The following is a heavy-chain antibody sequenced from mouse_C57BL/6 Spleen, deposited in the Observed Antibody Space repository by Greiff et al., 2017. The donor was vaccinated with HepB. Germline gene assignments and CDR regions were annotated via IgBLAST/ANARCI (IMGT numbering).Heavy chain of an antibody. D-gene: IGHD1-1*01. Sequence: QVQLQQPGAELVKPGASVKLSCKASGYTFTSYWMQWVKQRPGQGLEWIGEIDPSDSYTNYNQKFKGKGTLTVDTSSSTAYMQLSSLTSEDSAVYYCARGGYGSSLRYFDVWGTGTTVTVSS. CDR1: GYTFTSYW. J-gene: IGHJ1*03. V-gene: IGHV1-50*01. CDR3: ARGGYGSSLRYFDV. CDR2: IDPSDSYT.